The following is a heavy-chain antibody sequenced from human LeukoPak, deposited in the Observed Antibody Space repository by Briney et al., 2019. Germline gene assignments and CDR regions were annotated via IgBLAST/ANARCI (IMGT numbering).Heavy chain of an antibody. J-gene: IGHJ4*02. V-gene: IGHV1-2*02. CDR3: ARVRLADERAWAY. CDR1: GYTFSDFY. Sequence: ASVKVSCKASGYTFSDFYIHWVRQAPGQGLEYVGWITPKSGDTYSPQRFQGRVTMTRDPSISTAYMELSSLRSDDTAVYFCARVRLADERAWAYWGQGTLVTVSS. CDR2: ITPKSGDT. D-gene: IGHD3-3*02.